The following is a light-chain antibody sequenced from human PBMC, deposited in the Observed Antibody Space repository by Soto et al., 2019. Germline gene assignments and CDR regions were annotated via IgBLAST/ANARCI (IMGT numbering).Light chain of an antibody. CDR1: QSISNW. J-gene: IGKJ1*01. CDR3: QQCNGYSRT. V-gene: IGKV1-5*01. CDR2: DAS. Sequence: GDRVTITWRASQSISNWLAWYQQKPGKAPKLLIYDASSLERGVPSRFSGSGSGTEFTLTISSLQPDDFATYYCQQCNGYSRTFGQGTKVDIK.